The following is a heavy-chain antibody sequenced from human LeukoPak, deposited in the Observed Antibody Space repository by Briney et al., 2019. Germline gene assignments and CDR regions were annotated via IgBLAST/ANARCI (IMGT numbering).Heavy chain of an antibody. CDR3: ARQSIAVAAFDY. CDR1: GSISSYNYY. Sequence: PSQTLSLTCSVSGSISSYNYYWSWVRQPAGKGLEWIGNIHSSGSPRYNPSLSSRVSMSVDTSNNQFSLKLLSVTAADTAVYYCARQSIAVAAFDYWGQGTLVTVSS. CDR2: IHSSGSP. V-gene: IGHV4-61*09. D-gene: IGHD6-19*01. J-gene: IGHJ4*02.